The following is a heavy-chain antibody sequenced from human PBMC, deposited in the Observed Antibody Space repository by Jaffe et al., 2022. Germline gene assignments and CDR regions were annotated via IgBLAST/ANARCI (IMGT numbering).Heavy chain of an antibody. CDR2: IRYDGSNK. CDR1: GFTFSSYG. J-gene: IGHJ6*03. V-gene: IGHV3-30*02. CDR3: AKEGIVVVVAATDRYYYYYMDV. D-gene: IGHD2-15*01. Sequence: QVQLVESGGGVVQPGGSLRLSCAASGFTFSSYGMHWVRQAPGKGLEWVAFIRYDGSNKYYADSVKGRFTISRDNSKNTLYLQMNSLRAEDTAVYYCAKEGIVVVVAATDRYYYYYMDVWGKGTTVTVSS.